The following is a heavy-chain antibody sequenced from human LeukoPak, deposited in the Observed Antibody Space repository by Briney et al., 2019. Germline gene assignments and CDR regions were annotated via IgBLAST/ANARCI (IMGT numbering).Heavy chain of an antibody. CDR2: ISAYNGNT. Sequence: ASVKVSCKASGYTFTSYGISWVRQAPGQGLEWMGWISAYNGNTNYAQKLQGRVTMTADTSTSTAYMELRSLRSDDTAVYYCARDGAMIVVLPNYLDYWGQGTLVTVSS. D-gene: IGHD3-22*01. V-gene: IGHV1-18*01. CDR3: ARDGAMIVVLPNYLDY. J-gene: IGHJ4*02. CDR1: GYTFTSYG.